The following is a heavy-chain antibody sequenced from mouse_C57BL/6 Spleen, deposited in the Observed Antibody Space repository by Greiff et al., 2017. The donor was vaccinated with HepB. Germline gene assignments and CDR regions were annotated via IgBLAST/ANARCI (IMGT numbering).Heavy chain of an antibody. CDR2: IDPSDSYT. V-gene: IGHV1-59*01. CDR1: GYTFTSYW. Sequence: QVQLQQPGAELVRPGTSVKLSCKASGYTFTSYWMHWVKQRPGQGLEWIGVIDPSDSYTNYNQKFKGKATLTVDTSSSTAYMQLSSLTSEDSAVYYCAREANYYGSSYWGQGTTLTVSS. J-gene: IGHJ2*01. D-gene: IGHD1-1*01. CDR3: AREANYYGSSY.